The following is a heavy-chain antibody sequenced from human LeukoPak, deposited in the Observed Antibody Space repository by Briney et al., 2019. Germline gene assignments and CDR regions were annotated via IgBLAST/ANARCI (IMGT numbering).Heavy chain of an antibody. J-gene: IGHJ4*02. CDR3: ARDSADNLD. CDR1: GFTFSSYW. CDR2: IKEDESEK. D-gene: IGHD3-9*01. Sequence: GGSLRLSCAASGFTFSSYWMSWVRQAPGKGLEWVANIKEDESEKNYVDSVKGRFTISRDNAKNSLYLQMNSLRAEDTALYYCARDSADNLDWGQGTLVTVSS. V-gene: IGHV3-7*01.